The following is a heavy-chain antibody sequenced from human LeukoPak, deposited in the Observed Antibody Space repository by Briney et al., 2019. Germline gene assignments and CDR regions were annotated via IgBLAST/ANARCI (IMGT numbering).Heavy chain of an antibody. V-gene: IGHV3-23*01. Sequence: GGSLRLSCAASGFTFRSYVMSWVRQAPGKGLEWVSAISGSGGSTYYADSVKGRFTISRDNSKNTLYLQMNSLRAEDTAVYYCARGLSDSSGYSDDAFDIWGQGTMVTVSS. CDR3: ARGLSDSSGYSDDAFDI. D-gene: IGHD3-22*01. CDR1: GFTFRSYV. CDR2: ISGSGGST. J-gene: IGHJ3*02.